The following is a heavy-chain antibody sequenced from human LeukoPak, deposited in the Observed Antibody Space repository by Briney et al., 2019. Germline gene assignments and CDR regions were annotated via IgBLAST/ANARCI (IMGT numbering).Heavy chain of an antibody. CDR3: ARDGNSGWYTWENYYYYGMDV. V-gene: IGHV3-30-3*01. J-gene: IGHJ6*02. D-gene: IGHD6-19*01. CDR2: ISYDGTNK. CDR1: GFTFSSFA. Sequence: QPGRSLRLSCAASGFTFSSFAMHWVRQAPDKGLEWVAVISYDGTNKDYADSVKGRLTMSRDNSKNTLYLQMNSLRLEDTALYYCARDGNSGWYTWENYYYYGMDVWGQGTTVTVSS.